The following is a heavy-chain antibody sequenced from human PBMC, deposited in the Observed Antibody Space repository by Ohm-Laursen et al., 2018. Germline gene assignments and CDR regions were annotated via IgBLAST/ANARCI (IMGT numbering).Heavy chain of an antibody. V-gene: IGHV4-4*07. CDR3: VRGGPGGTPDDY. CDR2: IYTSGST. Sequence: SDTLSLTCTVSGGSISSYYWSWIRQPAGKGLEWIGRIYTSGSTNYNPSLKSRVTMSVDTSKNQFSPKLSSVTAADTAVYYCVRGGPGGTPDDYWGQGTLVTVSS. J-gene: IGHJ4*02. CDR1: GGSISSYY. D-gene: IGHD1-7*01.